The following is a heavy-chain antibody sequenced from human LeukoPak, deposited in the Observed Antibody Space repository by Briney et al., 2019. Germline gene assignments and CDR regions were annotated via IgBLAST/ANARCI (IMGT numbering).Heavy chain of an antibody. V-gene: IGHV3-21*01. Sequence: GGSLRLSCAASGFAFSSYSMNWVRQAPGKGLEWVSSISSSSSYIYYADSVKGRFTISRDNAKNSLYLQMNSLRAEDTAVYYCARAGYYDSSGYYCYFDYWGQGTLVTVSS. CDR2: ISSSSSYI. CDR1: GFAFSSYS. J-gene: IGHJ4*02. CDR3: ARAGYYDSSGYYCYFDY. D-gene: IGHD3-22*01.